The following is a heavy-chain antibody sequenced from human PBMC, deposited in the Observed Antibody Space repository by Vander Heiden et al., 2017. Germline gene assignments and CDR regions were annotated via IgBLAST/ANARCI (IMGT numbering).Heavy chain of an antibody. V-gene: IGHV3-30*18. CDR2: ISYDGSNK. J-gene: IGHJ4*02. CDR3: AKDDNRMVRGVVDY. CDR1: GFTFSSYG. D-gene: IGHD3-10*01. Sequence: QVQLVESGGGVDQPWRSLRLSCAASGFTFSSYGMHWVRQAPGKGLEWVAVISYDGSNKYYADSVKGRFTISRDNSKNTLYLQMNSLRAEDTAVYYCAKDDNRMVRGVVDYWGQGTLVTVSS.